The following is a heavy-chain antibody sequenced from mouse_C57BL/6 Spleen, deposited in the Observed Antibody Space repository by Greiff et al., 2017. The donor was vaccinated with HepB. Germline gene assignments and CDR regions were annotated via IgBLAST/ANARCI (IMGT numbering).Heavy chain of an antibody. CDR3: TYYYGSTLDY. CDR2: IDPETGGT. Sequence: VQLQPSGAELVRPGASVTLSCKASGYTFTDYEMHWVKQTPVHGLEWIGAIDPETGGTAYNQKFKGKAILTADKSSSTAYMELRSLTSEDSAVYYCTYYYGSTLDYWGQGTTLTVSS. J-gene: IGHJ2*01. D-gene: IGHD1-1*01. V-gene: IGHV1-15*01. CDR1: GYTFTDYE.